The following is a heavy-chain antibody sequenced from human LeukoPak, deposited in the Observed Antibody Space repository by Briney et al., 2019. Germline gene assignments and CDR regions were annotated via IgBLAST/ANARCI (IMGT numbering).Heavy chain of an antibody. J-gene: IGHJ4*02. CDR1: GFTFYNYA. CDR3: ARLTITSGWYEDY. D-gene: IGHD6-19*01. V-gene: IGHV3-23*01. CDR2: FRGSDGYT. Sequence: GGSLRLSCAASGFTFYNYAMTWVRQAPGRGLEWVSTFRGSDGYTYYRDSVKGRFTISGDYSKTTLYLQMNSLRAEDTALYYCARLTITSGWYEDYWGQGTLVTVSS.